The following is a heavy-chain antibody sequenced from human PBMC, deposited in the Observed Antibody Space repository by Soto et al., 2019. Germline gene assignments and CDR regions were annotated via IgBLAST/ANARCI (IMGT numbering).Heavy chain of an antibody. V-gene: IGHV5-51*01. CDR2: IYPGDSDT. CDR3: ARLNAPYYYYMDV. J-gene: IGHJ6*03. CDR1: GYSFSSDW. Sequence: GESLKISCKGSGYSFSSDWIGWVRQMPGKGLEWMGIIYPGDSDTRYSPSFQGQVTISADKSISTAYLQWSSLKASDTAMYYCARLNAPYYYYMDVWGKGTTVXVSS.